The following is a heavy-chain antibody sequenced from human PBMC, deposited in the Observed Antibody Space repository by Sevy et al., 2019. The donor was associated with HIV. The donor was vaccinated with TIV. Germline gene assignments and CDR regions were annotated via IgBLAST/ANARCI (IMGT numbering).Heavy chain of an antibody. CDR2: ISGSGGST. Sequence: GGSLRLSCAASGFTFSSYAMSWVRQAPGKGLEWVSAISGSGGSTYYVDSVKGRFTISRDNSKNTLYLQMNSLRAEDTAVYYCAKRDYGDYGAFDIWGQGTMVTVSS. V-gene: IGHV3-23*01. CDR1: GFTFSSYA. D-gene: IGHD4-17*01. J-gene: IGHJ3*02. CDR3: AKRDYGDYGAFDI.